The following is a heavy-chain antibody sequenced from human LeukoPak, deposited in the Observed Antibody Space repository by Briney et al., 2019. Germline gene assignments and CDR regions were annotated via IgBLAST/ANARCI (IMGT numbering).Heavy chain of an antibody. CDR3: ARGCGLRI. D-gene: IGHD2-15*01. Sequence: PSETLSLTCAVYGGSFSGYYWSWIRQPPGKGLEWIGEINHSGSTNYNPSLKSRVTISVDTSKNQFSLKLSSVTAADTAVYYCARGCGLRIWGQGTLVTVSS. CDR2: INHSGST. V-gene: IGHV4-34*01. CDR1: GGSFSGYY. J-gene: IGHJ4*02.